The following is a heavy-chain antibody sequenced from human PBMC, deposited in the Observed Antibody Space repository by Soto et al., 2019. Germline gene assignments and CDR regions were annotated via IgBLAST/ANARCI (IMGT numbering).Heavy chain of an antibody. J-gene: IGHJ6*02. V-gene: IGHV3-30*18. CDR1: GFTFSSYG. Sequence: VGSLRLSCAASGFTFSSYGMHWGRQAPGKGLEWVAVISYDGSNKYYADSVKGRFTISRDNSKNTLYLQMNSLRAEDTAVYYCAKDITAASPGYYYGMDVWGQGTTVTVSS. CDR3: AKDITAASPGYYYGMDV. D-gene: IGHD6-6*01. CDR2: ISYDGSNK.